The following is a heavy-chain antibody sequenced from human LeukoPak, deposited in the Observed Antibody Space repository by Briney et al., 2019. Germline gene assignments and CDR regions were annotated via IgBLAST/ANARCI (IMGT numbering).Heavy chain of an antibody. CDR3: AREGWFRGFDY. D-gene: IGHD3-10*01. CDR2: IRSDGDNK. Sequence: GGSLRLSCATSGFTFSSYGMHWVRQAPGKGLEWVAFIRSDGDNKYYADSVKGRFTISRDNSKNTLYLQMNSLRAKDTAVYYCAREGWFRGFDYWGQGTLVTVSS. J-gene: IGHJ4*02. CDR1: GFTFSSYG. V-gene: IGHV3-30*02.